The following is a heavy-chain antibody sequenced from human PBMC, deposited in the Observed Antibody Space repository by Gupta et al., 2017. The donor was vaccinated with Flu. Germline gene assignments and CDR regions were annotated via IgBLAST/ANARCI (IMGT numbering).Heavy chain of an antibody. J-gene: IGHJ3*02. Sequence: QVQLQESGPGLVKPSETLSLTCTVSGGSISSYYWSWIRQPPGKGLEWIANMYHSGSNNYNPSLKSRVTISADTSKNQFSLNLSSVTAADTAVYYCARYTLWELAIWGQGTMVTVSS. CDR2: MYHSGSN. D-gene: IGHD1-1*01. CDR1: GGSISSYY. CDR3: ARYTLWELAI. V-gene: IGHV4-59*01.